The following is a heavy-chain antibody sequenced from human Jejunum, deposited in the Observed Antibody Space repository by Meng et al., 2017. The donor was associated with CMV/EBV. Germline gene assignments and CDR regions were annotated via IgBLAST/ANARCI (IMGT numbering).Heavy chain of an antibody. CDR2: IKEDGSEK. CDR3: ARVRRSGSRPQCFDY. Sequence: FTFRSYWMSWVRQAPGKGLEWVANIKEDGSEKYYVASVKGRFTISRDNAKESLFLQMKSLRAEDTAVYYCARVRRSGSRPQCFDYWGQGTLVTVSS. V-gene: IGHV3-7*04. CDR1: FTFRSYW. D-gene: IGHD1-26*01. J-gene: IGHJ4*02.